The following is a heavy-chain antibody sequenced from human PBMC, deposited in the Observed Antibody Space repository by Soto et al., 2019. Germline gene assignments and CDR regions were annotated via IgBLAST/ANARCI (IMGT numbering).Heavy chain of an antibody. CDR2: IWHDGIYK. Sequence: QVQLVESGGGVVQPGRSLRLSCVASGVSFSPYGMHWVRQAPGKGLEWVASIWHDGIYKFHADAVKGRFAISRDNSMNSLYLQMNSLTVEDTAMYYCATEGGVGYGSSWGAFWGQGTLVTVSS. CDR1: GVSFSPYG. V-gene: IGHV3-33*01. D-gene: IGHD6-13*01. CDR3: ATEGGVGYGSSWGAF. J-gene: IGHJ4*02.